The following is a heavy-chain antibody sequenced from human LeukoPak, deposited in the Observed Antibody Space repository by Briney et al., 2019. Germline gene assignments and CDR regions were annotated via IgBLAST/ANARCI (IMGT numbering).Heavy chain of an antibody. CDR3: RGPLW. D-gene: IGHD3-10*01. CDR1: GFTFSDHY. Sequence: PGGSLRLSCAASGFTFSDHYMDWVRQAPGKGLERVGRTRNKANSYTTEYAASVRGRFTISRDDSKNSLYLQMNSLKTEDTAVYYCRGPLWWGQGTLVTVSS. V-gene: IGHV3-72*01. J-gene: IGHJ4*02. CDR2: TRNKANSYTT.